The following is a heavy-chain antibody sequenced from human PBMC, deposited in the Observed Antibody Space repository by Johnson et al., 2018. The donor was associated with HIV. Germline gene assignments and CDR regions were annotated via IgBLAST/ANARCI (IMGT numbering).Heavy chain of an antibody. V-gene: IGHV3-53*01. CDR2: IYSGDST. CDR1: GFTVSSNY. D-gene: IGHD6-13*01. CDR3: AKASQQLVFYVAVDI. Sequence: EVQLVESGGGLIQPGGSLRLSCAASGFTVSSNYMTWVRQAPGKGRERVSVIYSGDSTYYADSVKGRFTIPGDKSKGTLYVRMNGLRAEDTAVYYCAKASQQLVFYVAVDIWGQGTMVTVSS. J-gene: IGHJ3*02.